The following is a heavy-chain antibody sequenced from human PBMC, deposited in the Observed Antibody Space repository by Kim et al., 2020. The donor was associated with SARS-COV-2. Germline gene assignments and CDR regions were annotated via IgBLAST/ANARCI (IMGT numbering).Heavy chain of an antibody. J-gene: IGHJ4*02. Sequence: GGSLKLSCAASGFTFSASAMHWVRQASGRGLEWVGRIRNKPNNHATASAASVKGRFTISRDDSKSTAYLQMNGLKTEDTAVYYCARQALDSSGYYYFDCWGQGTLVTVSS. V-gene: IGHV3-73*01. D-gene: IGHD3-22*01. CDR3: ARQALDSSGYYYFDC. CDR1: GFTFSASA. CDR2: IRNKPNNHAT.